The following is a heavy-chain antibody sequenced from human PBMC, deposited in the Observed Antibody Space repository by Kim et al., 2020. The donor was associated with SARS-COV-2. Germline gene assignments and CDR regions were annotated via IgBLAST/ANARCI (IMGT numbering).Heavy chain of an antibody. D-gene: IGHD6-19*01. CDR1: GFTFSSYS. V-gene: IGHV3-21*01. CDR3: ATGYSSGWYGDY. Sequence: VGSLRLSCAASGFTFSSYSMNWVRQAPGKGLEWVSSISSSSSYIYYADSVKGRFTISRDNAKNSLYLQMNSLRAEDTAVYYCATGYSSGWYGDYWGQGTLVTVSS. J-gene: IGHJ4*02. CDR2: ISSSSSYI.